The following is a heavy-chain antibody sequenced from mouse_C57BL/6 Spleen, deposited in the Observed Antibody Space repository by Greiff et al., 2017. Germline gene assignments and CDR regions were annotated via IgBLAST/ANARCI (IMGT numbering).Heavy chain of an antibody. CDR3: TRETTVGYFDY. CDR2: IDPETGGT. J-gene: IGHJ2*01. V-gene: IGHV1-15*01. D-gene: IGHD1-1*01. CDR1: GYTFTDYE. Sequence: QVQLQQSGAELVRPGASVTLSCKASGYTFTDYEMHWVKQTPVHGLEWIGAIDPETGGTAYNQKFKGKAILTADKSSSTAYMELRSLTSEDSAVYYCTRETTVGYFDYWGQGTTLTVSS.